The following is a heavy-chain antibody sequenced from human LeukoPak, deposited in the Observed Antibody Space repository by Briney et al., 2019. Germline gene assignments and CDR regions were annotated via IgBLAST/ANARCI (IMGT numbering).Heavy chain of an antibody. CDR2: ISYDGGNK. J-gene: IGHJ4*02. CDR3: ARPSSSGWYAPFF. D-gene: IGHD6-19*01. CDR1: GFTFSSYG. V-gene: IGHV3-30*03. Sequence: GGSLRLSCAASGFTFSSYGMHWVRQAPGKGLEWVALISYDGGNKYYANSVKGRFTIPRDNSKNTLYLEMGSLRAEDMAVYYCARPSSSGWYAPFFWGQGTLVTVSS.